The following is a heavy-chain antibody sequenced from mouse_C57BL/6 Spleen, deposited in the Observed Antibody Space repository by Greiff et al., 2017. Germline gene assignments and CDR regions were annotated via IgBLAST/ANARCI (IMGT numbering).Heavy chain of an antibody. CDR2: IDPETGGT. J-gene: IGHJ4*01. Sequence: VQGVESGAELVRPGASVTLSCKASGYTFTDYEMHWVKQTPVHGLEWIGAIDPETGGTAYNQKFKGKAILTADKSSSTAYMELRSLTSEDSAVYYCTRETVVAPYAMDYWGQGTSVTVSS. CDR1: GYTFTDYE. CDR3: TRETVVAPYAMDY. D-gene: IGHD1-1*01. V-gene: IGHV1-15*01.